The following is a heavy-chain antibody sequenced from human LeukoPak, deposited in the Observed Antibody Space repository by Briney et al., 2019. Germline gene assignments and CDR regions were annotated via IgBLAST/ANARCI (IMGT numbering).Heavy chain of an antibody. CDR1: GGSISSYY. Sequence: SETLSLTCTVPGGSISSYYWSWIRQPPGKGLEWIGYIYTSGSTNYNPSLTSRVTISVDTSKNQFSLKLSSVTAADTAVYYCARLDYYDSSGYVDAFDIWGQGTMVTVSS. J-gene: IGHJ3*02. V-gene: IGHV4-4*09. D-gene: IGHD3-22*01. CDR2: IYTSGST. CDR3: ARLDYYDSSGYVDAFDI.